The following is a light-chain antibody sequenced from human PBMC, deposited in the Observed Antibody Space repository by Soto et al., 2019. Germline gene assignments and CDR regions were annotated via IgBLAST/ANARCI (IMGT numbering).Light chain of an antibody. J-gene: IGKJ2*01. Sequence: EIVLTQSPGTLSLSPGERAALSCRASQSIGTTYLAWYQQKPGQSLRLLIYGASSRATGIPDRFSGSGSGTDFTLTINRLEPEDFAVYYCHQDGVSIPFTFGQGTKLEIK. CDR3: HQDGVSIPFT. CDR2: GAS. CDR1: QSIGTTY. V-gene: IGKV3-20*01.